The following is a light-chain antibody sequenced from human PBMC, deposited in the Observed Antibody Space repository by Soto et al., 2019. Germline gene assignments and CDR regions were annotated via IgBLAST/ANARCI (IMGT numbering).Light chain of an antibody. CDR2: RAD. CDR3: AAWDDTLSGLV. J-gene: IGLJ2*01. V-gene: IGLV1-47*01. Sequence: QSVLTQPPSASGTPGQTVTISCSGRGSNIGSNYVYWYQQLPGTAPRLLMYRADQRPSGVPGRFSGSKSGTSASLAISGLRSEDEADYFCAAWDDTLSGLVFGGGTKVTVL. CDR1: GSNIGSNY.